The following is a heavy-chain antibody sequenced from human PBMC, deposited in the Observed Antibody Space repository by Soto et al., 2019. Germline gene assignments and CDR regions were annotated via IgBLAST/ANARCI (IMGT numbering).Heavy chain of an antibody. CDR1: GGSISSYY. Sequence: SETLSLTCTVSGGSISSYYWSWIRQPPGKGLEWIGYIYYSGSTNYNPSLKSRVTISVDTSKNQFSLKLSSVTAADTAVYYCARSRFVLYDYGDNSAHFDYWGQGTLVTVSS. D-gene: IGHD4-17*01. CDR3: ARSRFVLYDYGDNSAHFDY. J-gene: IGHJ4*02. CDR2: IYYSGST. V-gene: IGHV4-59*01.